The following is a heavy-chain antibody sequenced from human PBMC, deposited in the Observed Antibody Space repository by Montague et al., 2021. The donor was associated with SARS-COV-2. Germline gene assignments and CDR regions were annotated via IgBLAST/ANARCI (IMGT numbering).Heavy chain of an antibody. D-gene: IGHD3-16*02. J-gene: IGHJ5*02. CDR1: GGSINSSY. Sequence: SETLSLTCTVSGGSINSSYWSWIRQPPGKGLEYIGYTYYSGVANYNPSLRSRVTISLDTSENQFSLNLRSVTAADTAVYYCARSVVGGTYRHTRWFDPWGQGTLVTVSS. CDR3: ARSVVGGTYRHTRWFDP. V-gene: IGHV4-59*13. CDR2: TYYSGVA.